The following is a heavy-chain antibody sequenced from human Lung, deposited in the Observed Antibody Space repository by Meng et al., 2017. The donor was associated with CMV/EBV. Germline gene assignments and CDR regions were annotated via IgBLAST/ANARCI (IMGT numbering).Heavy chain of an antibody. CDR2: IYPGDSDT. D-gene: IGHD6-6*01. CDR3: ARELSSSSYYYGMDV. Sequence: ESXKISXKGSGYSFTSYWIGWVRQMPGKGLEWMGIIYPGDSDTRYSPSFQGQVTISADKSISTAYLQWSSLKASDTAMYYCARELSSSSYYYGMDVWGQWTTVTVSS. CDR1: GYSFTSYW. J-gene: IGHJ6*02. V-gene: IGHV5-51*01.